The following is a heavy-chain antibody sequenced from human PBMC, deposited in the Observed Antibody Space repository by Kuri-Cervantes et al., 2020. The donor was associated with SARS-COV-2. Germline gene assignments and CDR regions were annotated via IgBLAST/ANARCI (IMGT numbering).Heavy chain of an antibody. V-gene: IGHV4-34*01. J-gene: IGHJ6*02. CDR3: ARVSVVVVPAAIHYYYGMDV. CDR2: INHSGST. Sequence: SQTLSLTCAVYGGSFSGYYWSWIRQPPGKGLEWIGEINHSGSTNYNPSLKSRVTISVDTSKNQFSLKLSSVTAADTAVYYCARVSVVVVPAAIHYYYGMDVWGQGTTVTDSS. D-gene: IGHD2-2*01. CDR1: GGSFSGYY.